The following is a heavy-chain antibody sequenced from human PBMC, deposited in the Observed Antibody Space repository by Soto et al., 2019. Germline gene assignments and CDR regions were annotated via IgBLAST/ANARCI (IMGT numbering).Heavy chain of an antibody. V-gene: IGHV5-51*01. CDR1: GYSFSSYW. J-gene: IGHJ6*02. D-gene: IGHD3-10*01. CDR2: IYSADSDT. CDR3: ARSGSRSYYYYFGMDV. Sequence: ESLKISCKGSGYSFSSYWIAWVRQMPGKGLEWMGIIYSADSDTTYSPSFEGHVTISVDKSISTAYLQWGSLKASDTAMYYCARSGSRSYYYYFGMDVWGQGTTVTVSS.